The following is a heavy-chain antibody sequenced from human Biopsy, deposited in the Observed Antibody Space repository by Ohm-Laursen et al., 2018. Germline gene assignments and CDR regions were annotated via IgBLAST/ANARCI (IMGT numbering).Heavy chain of an antibody. CDR1: GFSISSGSH. J-gene: IGHJ4*02. CDR2: IYRTGTT. V-gene: IGHV4-38-2*01. CDR3: ARMKGRGYFDY. Sequence: SETLSLTCGVSGFSISSGSHWAWIRQPPGKGLERIGFIYRTGTTTYNPSFKSRVAMAVDTSKNQFSLTLNSVTAADTAVYYCARMKGRGYFDYWGQGTLVIVSS. D-gene: IGHD2-15*01.